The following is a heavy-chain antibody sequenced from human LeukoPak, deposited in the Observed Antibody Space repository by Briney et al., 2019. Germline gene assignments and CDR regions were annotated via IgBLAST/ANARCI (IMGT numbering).Heavy chain of an antibody. CDR1: GFTFSSYG. CDR3: AKGIAVAGVLFDY. D-gene: IGHD6-19*01. CDR2: IWYDGSNK. Sequence: GWSLRLSCAASGFTFSSYGMHWVRQAPGKGLEWVAVIWYDGSNKYYADSVKGRFTISRDNSKNTLYLQMNSLRAEDTAVYYCAKGIAVAGVLFDYWGQGTLVTVSS. V-gene: IGHV3-33*06. J-gene: IGHJ4*02.